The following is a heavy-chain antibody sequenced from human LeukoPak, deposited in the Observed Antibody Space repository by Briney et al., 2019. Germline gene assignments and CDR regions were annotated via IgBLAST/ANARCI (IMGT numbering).Heavy chain of an antibody. D-gene: IGHD6-13*01. J-gene: IGHJ4*02. V-gene: IGHV4-59*01. CDR3: ARDRNGIAAAGTRPGFVDY. CDR2: IYYSGST. CDR1: GGSISSYY. Sequence: SETLSLTCTVSGGSISSYYWSWIRQPPGKGLEWIGYIYYSGSTNYNPSLKSRVTISVDTSKNQFSLKLSSVTAADTAVYYCARDRNGIAAAGTRPGFVDYWGQGTLVTVSS.